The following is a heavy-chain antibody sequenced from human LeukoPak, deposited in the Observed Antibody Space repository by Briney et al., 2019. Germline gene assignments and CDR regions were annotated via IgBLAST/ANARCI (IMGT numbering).Heavy chain of an antibody. V-gene: IGHV3-23*01. D-gene: IGHD3-10*02. Sequence: GGSLRLSCAASGFTFSTYAMNWVRQAPGKRLEWVSSITGSGRDTYYADSVKGRFTISRDNSKNTLYLQMNSLRAEDTAVYYCAELGITMIGGVWGKGTTVTISS. CDR3: AELGITMIGGV. J-gene: IGHJ6*04. CDR1: GFTFSTYA. CDR2: ITGSGRDT.